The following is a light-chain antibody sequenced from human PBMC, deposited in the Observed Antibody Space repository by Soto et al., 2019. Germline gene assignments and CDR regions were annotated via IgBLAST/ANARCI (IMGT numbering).Light chain of an antibody. Sequence: QSVLTQPASVSGSPGQSITISCSGTTTDIGTYYYVSWYQHHPGKAPTLMIYEVTNRPSGVSDRFSGSKSGKTASLTISGLQAEDEADYYCRSYTTTITPVVFGGGTKLTVL. CDR1: TTDIGTYYY. CDR3: RSYTTTITPVV. CDR2: EVT. V-gene: IGLV2-14*01. J-gene: IGLJ2*01.